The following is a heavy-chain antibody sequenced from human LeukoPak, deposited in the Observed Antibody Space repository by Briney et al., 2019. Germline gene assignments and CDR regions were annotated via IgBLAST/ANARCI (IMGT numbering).Heavy chain of an antibody. CDR3: VRGGGNFDF. V-gene: IGHV3-7*04. D-gene: IGHD3-16*01. CDR1: GFTLSTSW. J-gene: IGHJ4*02. Sequence: GGSLRLSCAASGFTLSTSWTSWVRQAPGKGLEWVANINKDGSEKNYVDSVKGRFSISRDNAKNSLYLQMNSLRGEDTAVYYCVRGGGNFDFWGQGILVTVSS. CDR2: INKDGSEK.